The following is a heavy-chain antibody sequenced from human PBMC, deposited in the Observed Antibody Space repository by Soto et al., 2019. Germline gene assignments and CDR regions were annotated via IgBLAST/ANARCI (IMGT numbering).Heavy chain of an antibody. D-gene: IGHD3-10*01. CDR3: GRTPSHYYYAKGGMDV. V-gene: IGHV4-34*01. Sequence: QVQLQQWGAGLLKPSETLSLTCAVYGGSFSGYYWSWIRQPPGKGLEWIGEINHSGSTNYNPSLKRRVTNTVDPAKNQFSPKLSFGAAGDTAVFFWGRTPSHYYYAKGGMDVWGQGTPVP. CDR1: GGSFSGYY. J-gene: IGHJ6*02. CDR2: INHSGST.